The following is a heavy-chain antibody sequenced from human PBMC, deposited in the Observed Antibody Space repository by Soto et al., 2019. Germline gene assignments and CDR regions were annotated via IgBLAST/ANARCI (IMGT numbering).Heavy chain of an antibody. CDR1: GGSISSYY. J-gene: IGHJ6*02. V-gene: IGHV4-59*01. D-gene: IGHD3-10*01. CDR3: ARGYYYGSGSYMYYSGMDV. CDR2: IYYSGST. Sequence: PSETLSLTCTVSGGSISSYYWSWIWQPPGKGLEWIGYIYYSGSTNHNPSLKSRVTISVDTSKNPFSLKLSSVTAADTAVYYCARGYYYGSGSYMYYSGMDVWGPGTTVTVSS.